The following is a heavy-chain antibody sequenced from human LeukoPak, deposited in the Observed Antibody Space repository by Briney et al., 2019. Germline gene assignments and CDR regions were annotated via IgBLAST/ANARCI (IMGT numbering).Heavy chain of an antibody. CDR3: ARDLGYFRAPFDP. CDR1: GFTFSSYA. D-gene: IGHD2-15*01. Sequence: GGSLRLSCAASGFTFSSYAMHRVRQAPGKGLEWVAVISYDGSNKYYADSVKGRFTISRDNSKNTLYLQMNSLRAEDTAVYYCARDLGYFRAPFDPLGQGTLVTVSS. J-gene: IGHJ5*02. V-gene: IGHV3-30-3*01. CDR2: ISYDGSNK.